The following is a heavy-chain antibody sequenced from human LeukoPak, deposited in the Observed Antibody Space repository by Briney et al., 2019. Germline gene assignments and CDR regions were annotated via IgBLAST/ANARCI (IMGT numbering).Heavy chain of an antibody. J-gene: IGHJ4*02. Sequence: GGSLRLSCAASGFSFSNYSLHWVRQAPGKGLEWVAVVSSDGGTTYYADSVKGRFTISRDNSKNTLYLQMNSLRGEDTAIYYCTKESATGSRYSFDYWGQGTLVTVSS. CDR3: TKESATGSRYSFDY. D-gene: IGHD2-15*01. CDR2: VSSDGGTT. CDR1: GFSFSNYS. V-gene: IGHV3-30*18.